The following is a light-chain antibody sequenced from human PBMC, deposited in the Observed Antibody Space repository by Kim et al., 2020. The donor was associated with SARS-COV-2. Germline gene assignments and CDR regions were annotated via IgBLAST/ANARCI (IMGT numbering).Light chain of an antibody. CDR2: IDS. Sequence: SPVQAHYLICCGVFVVKKYARWFQQKPGQAPVLVIYIDSERPSGIPERFSGSSSGTTVTLTISGAPVETEADFYCYSAAGNKWV. J-gene: IGLJ3*02. CDR1: FVVKKY. V-gene: IGLV3-27*01. CDR3: YSAAGNKWV.